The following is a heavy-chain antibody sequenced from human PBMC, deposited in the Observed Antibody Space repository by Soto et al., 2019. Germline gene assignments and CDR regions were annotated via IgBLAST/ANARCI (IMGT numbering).Heavy chain of an antibody. J-gene: IGHJ4*02. CDR3: ARGFGRSHFDY. D-gene: IGHD3-16*01. CDR2: FHYSGST. V-gene: IGHV4-39*01. CDR1: GGSISSRDSY. Sequence: ETLSLTCTVSGGSISSRDSYWGLIRQPPGKGLEWIGSFHYSGSTYYNPSLKSRVTISVDTSKNQLSLRVTSVTAADTAVYYCARGFGRSHFDYWGQGTLVTVSS.